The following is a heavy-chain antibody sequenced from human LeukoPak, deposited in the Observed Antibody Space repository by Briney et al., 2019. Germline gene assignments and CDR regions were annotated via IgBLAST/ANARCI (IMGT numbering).Heavy chain of an antibody. D-gene: IGHD3-9*01. V-gene: IGHV4-4*07. J-gene: IGHJ6*02. Sequence: SETLSLTCTVSGGSISSYYWSWIRQPAGKGLEWIGRIYTSGSTNYNPSLKSRVTISVDKSKNQFSLKLSSVTAADTAVYYCARGGLRYFDRLNYYGMDVWGQGTTVTVSS. CDR1: GGSISSYY. CDR2: IYTSGST. CDR3: ARGGLRYFDRLNYYGMDV.